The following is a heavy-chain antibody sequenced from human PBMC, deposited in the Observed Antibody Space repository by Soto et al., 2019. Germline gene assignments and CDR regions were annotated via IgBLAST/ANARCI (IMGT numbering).Heavy chain of an antibody. J-gene: IGHJ6*02. V-gene: IGHV4-59*08. CDR1: GTSIHSINNHFSNNY. CDR2: ISNIGFT. CDR3: TTQGFGGLHGLVDV. Sequence: SATLSPNCTVSGTSIHSINNHFSNNYCSCILLSPGKGLEWIGYISNIGFTRYNPSLKSRVSISVDTSKNQFSLKLTSVTAADTAVYYCTTQGFGGLHGLVDVWGQGTTVT. D-gene: IGHD3-10*01.